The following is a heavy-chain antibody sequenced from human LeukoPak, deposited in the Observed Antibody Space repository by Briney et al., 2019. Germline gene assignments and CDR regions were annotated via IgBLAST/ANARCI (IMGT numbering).Heavy chain of an antibody. CDR3: AKDLGMIVEDDAFDI. Sequence: GGSLKLSCAASGFTLSSYAMSWVRQAPGKGLEWVSSISGSGGSTYYADSVKGRFTISRDNSKNTLYLQMNSLRAEDTAVYYCAKDLGMIVEDDAFDIWGQGTMVTVSS. V-gene: IGHV3-23*01. J-gene: IGHJ3*02. CDR2: ISGSGGST. CDR1: GFTLSSYA. D-gene: IGHD3-22*01.